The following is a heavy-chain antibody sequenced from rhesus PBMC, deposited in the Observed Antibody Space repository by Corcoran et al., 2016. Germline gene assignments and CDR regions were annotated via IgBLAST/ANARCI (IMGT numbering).Heavy chain of an antibody. CDR1: GGSISGSYD. CDR3: ARRGVYSSGWDSLDV. CDR2: SNGSRGKT. D-gene: IGHD6-31*01. J-gene: IGHJ5-2*02. Sequence: QVQLQESGPGLVKASETLSLTCDVSGGSISGSYDWTWIRQPPGKGLGWIGYSNGSRGKTDCTPSLKNRVSISRETSKNQFSLKLNSVTAADTGVYYCARRGVYSSGWDSLDVWGRGVLVTVSS. V-gene: IGHV4-76*01.